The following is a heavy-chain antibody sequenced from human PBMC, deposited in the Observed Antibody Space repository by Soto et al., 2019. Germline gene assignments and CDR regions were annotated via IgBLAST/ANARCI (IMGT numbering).Heavy chain of an antibody. D-gene: IGHD6-19*01. Sequence: QPGGSLRLSCAASGFGFSIYGMHWVRQAPGKGLEWVAVISYDGSNKYYADSVKGRFTISRDNPKNTLDLQMNSLKPEDTAVYYCARAYSSAWYEDPYYYYGMDVWGQGTTVTVSS. CDR1: GFGFSIYG. J-gene: IGHJ6*02. CDR2: ISYDGSNK. CDR3: ARAYSSAWYEDPYYYYGMDV. V-gene: IGHV3-30*03.